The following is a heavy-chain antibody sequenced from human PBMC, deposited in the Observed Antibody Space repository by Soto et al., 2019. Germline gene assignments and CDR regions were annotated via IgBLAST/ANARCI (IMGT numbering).Heavy chain of an antibody. CDR2: ISGNDGKT. CDR1: GYTFTTHG. Sequence: GASVKVSCKASGYTFTTHGISWVRQAPGQGLEWMGWISGNDGKTKYARKFQGRVTMTTDTSISTASMELTRLTSDDTAIYYCARGDSTDCSNGVCSFFYNHDMDVWGQGTTVTVSS. J-gene: IGHJ6*02. CDR3: ARGDSTDCSNGVCSFFYNHDMDV. D-gene: IGHD2-8*01. V-gene: IGHV1-18*04.